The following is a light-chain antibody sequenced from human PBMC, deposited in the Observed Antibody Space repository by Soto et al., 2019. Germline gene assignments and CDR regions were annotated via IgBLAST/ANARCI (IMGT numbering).Light chain of an antibody. V-gene: IGKV1-6*01. CDR3: LQDYNYPFT. CDR2: AAS. CDR1: QGIRND. Sequence: AIQMTQSPSSLSAAEGDRVTITCRASQGIRNDLGWYQQKPGKAPKLLIYAASSLQSGVPSRFSGSGSGTDFTLTISSLQPEDFATYYCLQDYNYPFTFGPGTKVISN. J-gene: IGKJ3*01.